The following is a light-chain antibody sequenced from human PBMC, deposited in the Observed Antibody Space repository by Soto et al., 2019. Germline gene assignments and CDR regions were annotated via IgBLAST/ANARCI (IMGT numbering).Light chain of an antibody. Sequence: QAVVTQPPSASGTPGQRVSISCSGETSNIGSNSANWYQQIPGTAPKLLVYGDNQRPSGVPGRFSGSKSGSSISLVINGLQFEDEADYYCVAWDDSLKGLLFGGGTKLTVL. V-gene: IGLV1-44*01. CDR1: TSNIGSNS. J-gene: IGLJ2*01. CDR3: VAWDDSLKGLL. CDR2: GDN.